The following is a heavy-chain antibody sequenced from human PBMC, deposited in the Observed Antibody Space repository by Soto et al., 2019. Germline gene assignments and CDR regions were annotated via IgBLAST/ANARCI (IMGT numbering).Heavy chain of an antibody. V-gene: IGHV4-34*01. CDR1: GVSFSGYY. D-gene: IGHD3-22*01. CDR3: ARAVRYYDSSGYKYNWFDP. J-gene: IGHJ5*02. CDR2: INHSGST. Sequence: SETLSLTCAVYGVSFSGYYWSWIRQPPGKGLEWIGEINHSGSTNYNPSLKSRVTISVDTSKNQFSLKLSSVTAADTAVYYCARAVRYYDSSGYKYNWFDPWGQGTLVTVSS.